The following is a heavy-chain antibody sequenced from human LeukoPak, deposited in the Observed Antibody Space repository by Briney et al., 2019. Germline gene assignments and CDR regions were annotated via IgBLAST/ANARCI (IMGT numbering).Heavy chain of an antibody. Sequence: GGSLRLSCAASGFTFSGSAMHWVRQASGKGLEWMGIIYPGDSDTRYSPSFQGQVTISADRSITTAYLQWSSLKASDTAMYYCARHSIAVAGSDYWGQGTLVTVSS. CDR3: ARHSIAVAGSDY. CDR2: IYPGDSDT. V-gene: IGHV5-51*01. CDR1: GFTFSGSA. D-gene: IGHD6-19*01. J-gene: IGHJ4*02.